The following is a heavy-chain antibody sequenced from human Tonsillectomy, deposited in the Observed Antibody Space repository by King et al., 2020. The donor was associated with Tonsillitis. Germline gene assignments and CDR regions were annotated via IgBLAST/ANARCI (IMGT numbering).Heavy chain of an antibody. V-gene: IGHV1-2*02. CDR3: ARDWGDIVVGPADWFDP. CDR2: INPNSGGT. Sequence: QLVQSGAEVKKPGASVKVSCKASGYTFTGYYMHWVRQAPGQGLEWMGWINPNSGGTNYAQKFQGRVTMTRDTSISTAYMELSRLRSDDTAVYYCARDWGDIVVGPADWFDPWGQGTLVTVSS. D-gene: IGHD2-2*01. CDR1: GYTFTGYY. J-gene: IGHJ5*02.